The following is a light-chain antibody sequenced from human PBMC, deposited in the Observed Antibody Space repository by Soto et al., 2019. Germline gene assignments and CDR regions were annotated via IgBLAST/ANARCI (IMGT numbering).Light chain of an antibody. V-gene: IGLV2-14*01. CDR2: EAS. CDR3: NSYGSTSTRYV. CDR1: SSDVGGYSY. Sequence: QSALTQPASVSGSPGQSITISCTGTSSDVGGYSYVSWYQQHPGKAPKLMIYEASYRPSGVSNRFSGSKSGNTASLAISGLQAEDEADYFCNSYGSTSTRYVFGTGTKLTVL. J-gene: IGLJ1*01.